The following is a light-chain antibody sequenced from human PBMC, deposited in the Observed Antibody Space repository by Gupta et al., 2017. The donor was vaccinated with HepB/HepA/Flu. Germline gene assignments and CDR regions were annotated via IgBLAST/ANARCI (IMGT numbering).Light chain of an antibody. CDR3: QQYNSCPCT. CDR2: KAS. J-gene: IGKJ1*01. V-gene: IGKV1-5*03. Sequence: DIQMTQSPSTLSASVGDRVTITCRASQSISSWLAWYQQKPGKAPKLLIYKASSLESGVPSRFSGSGSGTEFTLTISSLQPDDFATYYCQQYNSCPCTFGQGTKVEIK. CDR1: QSISSW.